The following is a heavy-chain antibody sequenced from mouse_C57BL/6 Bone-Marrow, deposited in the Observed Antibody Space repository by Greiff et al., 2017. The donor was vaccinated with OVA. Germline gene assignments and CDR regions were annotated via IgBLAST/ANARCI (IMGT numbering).Heavy chain of an antibody. CDR3: AIGSSYTFYYFDY. CDR2: INPYNGGT. V-gene: IGHV1-19*01. Sequence: EVQLVESGPVLVKPGASVKMSCKASGYTFTDYYMNWVKQSHGKSLEWIGVINPYNGGTSYNQKFKGKATLTVDKSSSTAYMELNSLTSEDSAVYYCAIGSSYTFYYFDYWGQGTTLTVSS. J-gene: IGHJ2*01. CDR1: GYTFTDYY. D-gene: IGHD1-1*01.